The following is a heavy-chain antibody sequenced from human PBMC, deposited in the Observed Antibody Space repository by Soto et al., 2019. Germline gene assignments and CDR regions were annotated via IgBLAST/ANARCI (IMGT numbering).Heavy chain of an antibody. V-gene: IGHV4-59*08. Sequence: QVQLQESGPGLVKPSETLSLTCTVSGGSVNNYYWSWIRQPPGKGLEWVAYILFSGATSYHPSLKSRVSASVDASKNHVYLPLNSVTDTDTAVYYCARHPQVPYVQQGLDYWGQGTLVTVSS. J-gene: IGHJ4*02. CDR3: ARHPQVPYVQQGLDY. CDR2: ILFSGAT. CDR1: GGSVNNYY. D-gene: IGHD3-16*01.